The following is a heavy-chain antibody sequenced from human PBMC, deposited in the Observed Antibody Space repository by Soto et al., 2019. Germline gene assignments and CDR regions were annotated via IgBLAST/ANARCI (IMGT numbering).Heavy chain of an antibody. V-gene: IGHV1-18*01. CDR2: INVYSGTT. J-gene: IGHJ4*02. Sequence: QVHLVQSGSEVKTAGAAVKDSCKASGYTFSDYGVSWVRQAPGQGLEWMGWINVYSGTTNYLPKFQGRVTMTTDTSTSTLYMELRDLSSEDTAVYYCARGRGGYLSSSGHTHNYLDYWGQGTLVTVSS. CDR1: GYTFSDYG. CDR3: ARGRGGYLSSSGHTHNYLDY. D-gene: IGHD3-22*01.